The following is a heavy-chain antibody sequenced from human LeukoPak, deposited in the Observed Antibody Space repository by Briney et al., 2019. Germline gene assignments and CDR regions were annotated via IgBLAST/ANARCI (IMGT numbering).Heavy chain of an antibody. CDR2: IYTSGST. CDR1: GGSISSYY. Sequence: PSETLSLTCTVSGGSISSYYWSWIRQPAGKGLEWIGRIYTSGSTNYNPSLKSRVTMSVDTSKNQFSLKLSSVTAADTAVYYCTFNLGSGSFAFDIWGQGTMVTVSS. V-gene: IGHV4-4*07. J-gene: IGHJ3*02. D-gene: IGHD3-10*01. CDR3: TFNLGSGSFAFDI.